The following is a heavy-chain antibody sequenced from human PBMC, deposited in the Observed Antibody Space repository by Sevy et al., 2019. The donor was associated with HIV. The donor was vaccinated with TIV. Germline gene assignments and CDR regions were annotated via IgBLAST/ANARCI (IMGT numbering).Heavy chain of an antibody. D-gene: IGHD2-8*02. V-gene: IGHV3-15*01. CDR1: GFAFTRAW. CDR3: STDPIIVLLVTDGMDV. Sequence: GGSLRLSCAASGFAFTRAWMSWVRQAPGKGLEWVGRIKSKIDGGTIDYAAPVKGRFTISRDDSKNTLYLQMNSLKTEDTAVYYCSTDPIIVLLVTDGMDVWGQGTTVTVS. CDR2: IKSKIDGGTI. J-gene: IGHJ6*02.